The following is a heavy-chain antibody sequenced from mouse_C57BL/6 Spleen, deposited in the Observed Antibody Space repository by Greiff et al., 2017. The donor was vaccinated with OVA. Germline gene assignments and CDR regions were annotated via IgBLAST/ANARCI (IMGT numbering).Heavy chain of an antibody. CDR1: GYTFTDYE. Sequence: QVQLQQSGAELVRPGASVTLSCKASGYTFTDYEMHWVKQTPVHGLEWIGAIDPETGGTAYNQKFKGKAILTADKSSSTAYMELRSLTSEDSAVYYCTRDQSSWFAYWGQGTLVTVSA. V-gene: IGHV1-15*01. J-gene: IGHJ3*01. CDR2: IDPETGGT. CDR3: TRDQSSWFAY.